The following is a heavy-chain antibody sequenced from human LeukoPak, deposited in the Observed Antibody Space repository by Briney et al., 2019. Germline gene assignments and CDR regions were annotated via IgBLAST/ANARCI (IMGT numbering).Heavy chain of an antibody. D-gene: IGHD1-26*01. CDR2: IIPIFGTA. CDR3: ASLSGYFDY. Sequence: SVKVSCKASGGTFSGYAISWVRQAPGQGLEWMGGIIPIFGTANYAQKFQGRVTITADESTSTAYMELSSLRSEDTVVYYCASLSGYFDYWGQGTLVTVSS. J-gene: IGHJ4*02. CDR1: GGTFSGYA. V-gene: IGHV1-69*13.